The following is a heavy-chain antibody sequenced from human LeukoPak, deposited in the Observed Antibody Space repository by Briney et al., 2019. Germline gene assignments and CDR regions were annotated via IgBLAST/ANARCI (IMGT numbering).Heavy chain of an antibody. D-gene: IGHD3-9*01. Sequence: PSETLSLTCTVSGGSISSYYWSWIRQPAGKGLEWIGRIYTSGSTNYNPSLKSRVTMSVDTSKNQFSLKLSSVTAADTAVYYCARDRYDILTGYGVYMDVWGKGTTVTVSS. J-gene: IGHJ6*03. CDR3: ARDRYDILTGYGVYMDV. CDR1: GGSISSYY. CDR2: IYTSGST. V-gene: IGHV4-4*07.